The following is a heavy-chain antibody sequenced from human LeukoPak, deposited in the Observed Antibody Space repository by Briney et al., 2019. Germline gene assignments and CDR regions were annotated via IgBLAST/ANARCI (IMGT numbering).Heavy chain of an antibody. J-gene: IGHJ4*02. CDR3: ARESGIAVAGTKSFDY. D-gene: IGHD6-19*01. CDR2: ISAYNGNT. V-gene: IGHV1-18*01. CDR1: GYTFTSYG. Sequence: ASVKVSCKASGYTFTSYGISWVRQAPGQGLEWMGWISAYNGNTNYAQKLQGRVTMATDTSTSTAYMELRSLRSDDTAVYYCARESGIAVAGTKSFDYWGQGTLVTVSS.